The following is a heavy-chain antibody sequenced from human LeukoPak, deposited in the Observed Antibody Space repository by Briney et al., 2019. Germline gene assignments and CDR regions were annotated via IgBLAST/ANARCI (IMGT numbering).Heavy chain of an antibody. V-gene: IGHV1-18*01. CDR2: ISAYNGNT. D-gene: IGHD1-14*01. CDR1: GYTFTSYG. CDR3: AISKPGYYFMDV. Sequence: ASVKVSCKASGYTFTSYGISGVRQAPGQGLEWMGWISAYNGNTNYAQKLQGRVTMTTDTSTSTAYMELRSLRSDDTAVYYCAISKPGYYFMDVWGKGTTVTISS. J-gene: IGHJ6*03.